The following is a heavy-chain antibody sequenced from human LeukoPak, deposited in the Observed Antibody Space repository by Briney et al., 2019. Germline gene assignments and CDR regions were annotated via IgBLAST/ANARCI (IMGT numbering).Heavy chain of an antibody. CDR3: AKSGATIWTFNY. D-gene: IGHD5-12*01. V-gene: IGHV3-23*01. CDR2: IGSGGLTT. CDR1: GFTYSTYG. Sequence: GGSLRLSCAASGFTYSTYGMHWVRQAPGKGLEWVSGIGSGGLTTYYTVSVKGRFTISRDNSKNTLYLQVNSLRADDTARYYCAKSGATIWTFNYWGQGALVTVSS. J-gene: IGHJ4*02.